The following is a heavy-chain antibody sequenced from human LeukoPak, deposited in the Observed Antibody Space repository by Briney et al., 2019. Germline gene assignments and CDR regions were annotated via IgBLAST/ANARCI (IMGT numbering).Heavy chain of an antibody. J-gene: IGHJ4*02. CDR1: GYTFTGYY. CDR3: ARVGGNWNYRKDFDY. CDR2: INPNSGGT. V-gene: IGHV1-2*02. D-gene: IGHD1-7*01. Sequence: ASVKVSCKASGYTFTGYYMHWVRQAPGQGLEWMGWINPNSGGTNYAQKFQGRVTMTRDTSISTAYMELSRLRSDDTAVYYCARVGGNWNYRKDFDYWGQGTLVTVSS.